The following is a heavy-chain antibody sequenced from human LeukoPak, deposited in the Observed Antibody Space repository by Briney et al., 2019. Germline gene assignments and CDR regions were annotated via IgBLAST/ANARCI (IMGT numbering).Heavy chain of an antibody. CDR1: GGSISSYY. D-gene: IGHD3-16*02. V-gene: IGHV4-59*08. J-gene: IGHJ4*02. Sequence: PSETLSLTCTVSGGSISSYYWSWIRQPPGKGLEWIGYIYYSGSTNYNPSLKSRVTISVDTSKNQFSLKLSSVTAAGTAVYYCARLRTTPYDYVWGSYRYYFDYWGQGTLVTVSS. CDR3: ARLRTTPYDYVWGSYRYYFDY. CDR2: IYYSGST.